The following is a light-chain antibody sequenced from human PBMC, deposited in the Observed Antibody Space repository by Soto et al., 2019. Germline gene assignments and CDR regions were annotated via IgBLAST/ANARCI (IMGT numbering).Light chain of an antibody. CDR2: GAS. Sequence: EVVMTQSPATLSVSPGERVTLSCRSSQSVADNLAWFQQKPGQGPRLLIYGASTRATGIPARFSGSGSETDFTLTVSSLRSEDSAVYYCQQYNNWPLTFGPGTKVDIK. V-gene: IGKV3-15*01. J-gene: IGKJ3*01. CDR3: QQYNNWPLT. CDR1: QSVADN.